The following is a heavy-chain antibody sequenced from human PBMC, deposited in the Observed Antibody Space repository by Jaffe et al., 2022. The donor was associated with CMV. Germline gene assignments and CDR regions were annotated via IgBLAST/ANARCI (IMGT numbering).Heavy chain of an antibody. CDR1: GFTFDDYA. D-gene: IGHD6-13*01. CDR3: AKDHYVHSSWTGFDY. CDR2: ISWNSGSI. Sequence: EVQLVESGGGLVQPGRSLRLSCAASGFTFDDYAMHWVRQAPGKGLEWVSGISWNSGSIGYADSVKGRFTISRDNAKNSLYLQMNSLRAEDTALYYCAKDHYVHSSWTGFDYWGQGTLVTVSS. V-gene: IGHV3-9*01. J-gene: IGHJ4*02.